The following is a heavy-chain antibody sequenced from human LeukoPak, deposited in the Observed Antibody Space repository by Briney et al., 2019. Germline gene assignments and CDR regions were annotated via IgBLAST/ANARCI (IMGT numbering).Heavy chain of an antibody. CDR2: IIPIFGTA. CDR3: ARSSGGYSGYDYVPGYYYYGMDV. J-gene: IGHJ6*02. V-gene: IGHV1-69*01. CDR1: GGTFSSYA. Sequence: SVKVSCKASGGTFSSYAISWVRQAPGQALEWMGGIIPIFGTANYAQKFQGRVTITADESTSTAYMELSSLRSEDTAVYYCARSSGGYSGYDYVPGYYYYGMDVWGQGTTVTVSS. D-gene: IGHD5-12*01.